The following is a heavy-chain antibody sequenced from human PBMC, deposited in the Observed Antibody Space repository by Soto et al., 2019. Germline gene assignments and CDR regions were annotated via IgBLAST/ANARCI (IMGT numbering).Heavy chain of an antibody. V-gene: IGHV3-66*01. CDR1: GFTVSSNY. CDR3: ARDPPHYYGSGSYQPRSH. CDR2: IYSGGST. J-gene: IGHJ4*02. D-gene: IGHD3-10*01. Sequence: GGSLRLSCAASGFTVSSNYMSWVRQAPGKGLEWVSVIYSGGSTYYADSVKGRFTISRDNSKNTLYLQMNSLRAEDTAVYYCARDPPHYYGSGSYQPRSHWGQGTLVTVSS.